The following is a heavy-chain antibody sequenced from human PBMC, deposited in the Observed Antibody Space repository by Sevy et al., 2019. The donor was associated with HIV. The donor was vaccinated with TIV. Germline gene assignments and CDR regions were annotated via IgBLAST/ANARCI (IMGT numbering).Heavy chain of an antibody. D-gene: IGHD5-18*01. CDR2: IYYTGST. Sequence: SETLSLTCAVSGGSIRNGHWWNWVRQPPGKALEWIGEIYYTGSTNYNPPLKTRVTISLDKSMNQFSLIVTSVAAADTAAYFCARGGYCYGNSHFYPLDLWGQGTLVTVSS. CDR3: ARGGYCYGNSHFYPLDL. CDR1: GGSIRNGHW. J-gene: IGHJ5*02. V-gene: IGHV4-4*02.